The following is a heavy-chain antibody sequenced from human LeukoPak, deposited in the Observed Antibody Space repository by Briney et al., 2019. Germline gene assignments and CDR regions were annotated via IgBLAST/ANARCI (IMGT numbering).Heavy chain of an antibody. V-gene: IGHV4-59*01. D-gene: IGHD3-10*01. CDR2: IFYTGST. J-gene: IGHJ6*02. Sequence: SETLSLTCTVSGGSISNYYWSWIRQPPGKGLEWIGYIFYTGSTAYNSSLESRVTISVDSSKNQVSLRLNSVTAADTAVYYCARVMKVRGITFFSMDVWGQGTTVTVSS. CDR3: ARVMKVRGITFFSMDV. CDR1: GGSISNYY.